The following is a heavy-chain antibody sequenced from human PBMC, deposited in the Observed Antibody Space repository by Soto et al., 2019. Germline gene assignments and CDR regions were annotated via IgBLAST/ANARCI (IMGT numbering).Heavy chain of an antibody. CDR2: IIPIFGTA. D-gene: IGHD3-22*01. CDR3: ARGGDYYDSSGPFDY. V-gene: IGHV1-69*06. CDR1: GGTFSSYA. J-gene: IGHJ4*02. Sequence: SVKVSCKASGGTFSSYAISWVRQAPGQGLEWMGGIIPIFGTANYAQKFQGRVTITADKSTSTAYMELSSLRSEDAAVYYCARGGDYYDSSGPFDYWGQGTLVTVSS.